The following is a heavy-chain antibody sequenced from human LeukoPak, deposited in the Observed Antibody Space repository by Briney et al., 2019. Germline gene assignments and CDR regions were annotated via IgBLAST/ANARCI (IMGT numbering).Heavy chain of an antibody. D-gene: IGHD3-9*01. Sequence: PGGSLRLSCAASGFTFGNYGMSWVRQAPGKGLEWVSGINWNGGSTGYADSVEGRFTISRDNAKNSLYLQMNSLRAEDTAVYYCAREDILTGYYYYYYMDVWGKGTTVTISS. J-gene: IGHJ6*03. CDR1: GFTFGNYG. CDR3: AREDILTGYYYYYYMDV. CDR2: INWNGGST. V-gene: IGHV3-20*04.